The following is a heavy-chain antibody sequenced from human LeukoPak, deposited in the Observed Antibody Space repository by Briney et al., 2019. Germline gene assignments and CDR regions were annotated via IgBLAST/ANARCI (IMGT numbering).Heavy chain of an antibody. CDR3: AHGWELGY. CDR1: GGSISSSSYY. V-gene: IGHV4-39*07. Sequence: PSETLSLTCTVSGGSISSSSYYWGWIRQPPGKGLEWIGSIYYSGSTYYNPSLKSRVTISVDTSRNQFSLKLSSVTAADTAVYYCAHGWELGYWGQGTLVTVSS. J-gene: IGHJ4*02. CDR2: IYYSGST. D-gene: IGHD1-26*01.